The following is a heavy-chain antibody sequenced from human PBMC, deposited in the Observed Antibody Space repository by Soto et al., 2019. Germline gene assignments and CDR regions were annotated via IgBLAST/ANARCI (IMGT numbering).Heavy chain of an antibody. V-gene: IGHV4-31*03. CDR3: ASESTTTSFVY. CDR2: IYYSGST. J-gene: IGHJ4*02. CDR1: GGSISSGGYY. D-gene: IGHD4-17*01. Sequence: ASETLSLTCTVSGGSISSGGYYWSWIRQHPGKGLEWIGYIYYSGSTYYNPSLKSRVTISVDTSKNQFSLKLSSVTAADTAVYYCASESTTTSFVYWDQGTLVTVSS.